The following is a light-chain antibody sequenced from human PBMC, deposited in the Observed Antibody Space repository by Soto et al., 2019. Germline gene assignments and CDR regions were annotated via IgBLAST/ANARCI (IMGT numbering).Light chain of an antibody. V-gene: IGLV2-14*01. CDR1: SSDVGGYNY. CDR3: SSYTGSTTLV. J-gene: IGLJ3*02. CDR2: EVS. Sequence: QSVLTQPASVSGSPGQSITISCTGTSSDVGGYNYVSWYQQHTGKAPKLMIFEVSNRPSGVSDRCSGSKSGNTASLTISGLQAEDEADYYCSSYTGSTTLVFGGGTQLPVL.